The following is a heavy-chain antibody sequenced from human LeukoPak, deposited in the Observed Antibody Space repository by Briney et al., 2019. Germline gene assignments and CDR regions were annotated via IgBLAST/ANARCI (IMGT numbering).Heavy chain of an antibody. CDR2: IYSGGNT. D-gene: IGHD6-13*01. Sequence: PGESLRLSCAASGFTDNSNYMTWVRQAPGKGLEWVSVIYSGGNTYYADSVKGRFTISRHNSKNTLYLQMHSLRTEDTAVYYCARVSRGQLIDAFDIWGQGTMVTVSS. CDR3: ARVSRGQLIDAFDI. V-gene: IGHV3-53*04. CDR1: GFTDNSNY. J-gene: IGHJ3*02.